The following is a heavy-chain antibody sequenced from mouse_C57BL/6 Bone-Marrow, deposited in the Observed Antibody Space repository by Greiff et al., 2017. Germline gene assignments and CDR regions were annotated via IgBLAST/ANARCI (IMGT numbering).Heavy chain of an antibody. CDR3: ARAWYYIDY. Sequence: VQLQQSGAELVRPGTSVKVSCKASGYAFTNYLIEWVKQRPGKGLEWIGVINPGSGGTNYNEKFKGKATLTADKSSSTAYMQLSSLTSEDSAVYFCARAWYYIDYWCQGTTLTVSS. V-gene: IGHV1-54*01. CDR1: GYAFTNYL. J-gene: IGHJ2*01. CDR2: INPGSGGT.